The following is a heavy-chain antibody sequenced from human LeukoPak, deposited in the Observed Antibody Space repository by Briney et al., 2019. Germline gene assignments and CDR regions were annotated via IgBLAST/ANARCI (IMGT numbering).Heavy chain of an antibody. CDR2: IYSGGGT. CDR1: GFTVSNNY. D-gene: IGHD6-13*01. V-gene: IGHV3-53*01. Sequence: GGSLRLSCAASGFTVSNNYMSWVRQAPGRGLEWVSVIYSGGGTYFADSVKGRFTISRDNSKNTLYLQMNSLRAEDTAVYYCARLSSSWFDYWGQGTLVTVSS. J-gene: IGHJ4*02. CDR3: ARLSSSWFDY.